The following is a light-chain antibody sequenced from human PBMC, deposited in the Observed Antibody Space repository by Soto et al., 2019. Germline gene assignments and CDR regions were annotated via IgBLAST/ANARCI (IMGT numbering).Light chain of an antibody. CDR3: QSYDSSLSGSVV. V-gene: IGLV1-40*01. CDR1: SSNIGAGYD. J-gene: IGLJ2*01. Sequence: QPVLTQPPSVSGAPGQRVTISCSGSSSNIGAGYDVHWYQQLPGTAPKLLIYDNSNRPSGVPDRFSVSKSGTSASLAITGLQAEDEADYYCQSYDSSLSGSVVFGGGTKLTVL. CDR2: DNS.